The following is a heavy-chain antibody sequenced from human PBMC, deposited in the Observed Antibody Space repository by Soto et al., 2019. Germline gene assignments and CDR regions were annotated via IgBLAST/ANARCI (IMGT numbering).Heavy chain of an antibody. CDR1: GFTFSSYG. V-gene: IGHV3-30*03. CDR2: ISYDGSNK. D-gene: IGHD5-18*01. CDR3: ASFGGPGQLWKLYYYYGMDV. J-gene: IGHJ6*02. Sequence: HPGGSPRLSCAASGFTFSSYGMHWVRQAPGKGLEWVAVISYDGSNKYYADSVKGRFTISRDNSKNTLYLQMNSLRAEDTAVYYCASFGGPGQLWKLYYYYGMDVWGQGTTVTVSS.